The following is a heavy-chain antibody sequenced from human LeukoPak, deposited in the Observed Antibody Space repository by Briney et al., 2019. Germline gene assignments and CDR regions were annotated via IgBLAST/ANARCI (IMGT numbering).Heavy chain of an antibody. J-gene: IGHJ4*02. CDR2: ISYSGGT. CDR1: GGSISSSNYY. V-gene: IGHV4-39*02. CDR3: ARPHYCSGSSCSHFDY. D-gene: IGHD2-15*01. Sequence: SETLSLTCTVSGGSISSSNYYWGWTRQPPGKGLEWFGSISYSGGTSYNPSLRSRVSISVDTSKNHFSLKLSSVTAADTAVYYCARPHYCSGSSCSHFDYWGQGTLVTVSS.